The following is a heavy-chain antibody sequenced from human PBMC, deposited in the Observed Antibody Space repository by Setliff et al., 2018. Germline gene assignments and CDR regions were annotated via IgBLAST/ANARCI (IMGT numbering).Heavy chain of an antibody. Sequence: GSLRLSCAASGFTFSSYWMSWVRQAPGKGLEWVANIKQDGSEKYYVDSVKGRFTISRDNAKNSLYLQMNSLRAEDTAVYYCAKGQGFYDSSATAWWVYWGQGTLVTVSS. V-gene: IGHV3-7*01. CDR1: GFTFSSYW. J-gene: IGHJ4*02. CDR2: IKQDGSEK. D-gene: IGHD3-22*01. CDR3: AKGQGFYDSSATAWWVY.